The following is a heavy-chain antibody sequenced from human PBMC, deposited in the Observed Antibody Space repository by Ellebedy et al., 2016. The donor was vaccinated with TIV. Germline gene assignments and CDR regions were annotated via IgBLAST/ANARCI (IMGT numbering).Heavy chain of an antibody. V-gene: IGHV4-59*08. CDR3: ARHKEGYCTNGVSSYFDY. Sequence: MPSEPLSLTCTVSGGSISSYYWSWIRQPPGKGLEWIGYIYYSGSTNYNPSLKSRVTISVDTSKNQFPLKLSSVTAADTAVYYCARHKEGYCTNGVSSYFDYWGQGTLVTVSS. CDR1: GGSISSYY. J-gene: IGHJ4*02. D-gene: IGHD2-8*01. CDR2: IYYSGST.